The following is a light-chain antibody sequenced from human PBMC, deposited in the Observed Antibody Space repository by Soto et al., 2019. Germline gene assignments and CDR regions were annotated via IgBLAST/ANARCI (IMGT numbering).Light chain of an antibody. J-gene: IGKJ2*01. CDR2: KVS. V-gene: IGKV2-30*02. Sequence: DVVMTQSPLSLPVTLGQSASISCRSSQGLVHSDGDTYLSWFQQRPGQPPRRLIYKVSYRDSGVPDRSSGSGSGTDFTLKINRVEAEDVGMYYCMQSTHWPPGTFGQGTKLEIK. CDR1: QGLVHSDGDTY. CDR3: MQSTHWPPGT.